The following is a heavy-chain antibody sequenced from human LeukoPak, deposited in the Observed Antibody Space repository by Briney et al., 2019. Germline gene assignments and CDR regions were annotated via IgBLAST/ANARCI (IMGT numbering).Heavy chain of an antibody. D-gene: IGHD5-24*01. J-gene: IGHJ4*02. CDR2: ISAYNGNT. V-gene: IGHV1-18*01. Sequence: VASVKVSCKASGYTFTSYGISWVRQAPGQGLEWMGWISAYNGNTNYAQKLQGRVTMTRDTSISTAYMELSRLRSDDTAVYYCARESGYNVYYFDYWGQGTLVTVSS. CDR3: ARESGYNVYYFDY. CDR1: GYTFTSYG.